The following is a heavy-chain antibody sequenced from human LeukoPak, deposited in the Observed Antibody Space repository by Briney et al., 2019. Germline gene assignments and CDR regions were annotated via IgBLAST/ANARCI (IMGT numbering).Heavy chain of an antibody. CDR2: ISSSSSYV. CDR1: GFTFSSYS. Sequence: GGSLRLSCAASGFTFSSYSMNWVRQAPGKGLEWVSSISSSSSYVYYADSVKGRFTISRDNAKNSLYLQMNSLRAEDTAVYYCAREIRGVKYAFDIWGQGTMVTVSS. V-gene: IGHV3-21*01. CDR3: AREIRGVKYAFDI. D-gene: IGHD3-10*01. J-gene: IGHJ3*02.